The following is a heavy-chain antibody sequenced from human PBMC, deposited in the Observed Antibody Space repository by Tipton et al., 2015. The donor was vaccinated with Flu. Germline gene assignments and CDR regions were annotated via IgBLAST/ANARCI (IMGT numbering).Heavy chain of an antibody. CDR1: GYSISSGFY. CDR3: ARGDGYNFDY. CDR2: IYHSGST. Sequence: LRLSCTVSGYSISSGFYWGWIRQPPGKGLEWIGNIYHSGSTFYNPSLKSRVTISVDTSRSQFSLKLSSVTAADTAVYYCARGDGYNFDYWGQGTLVTVSS. V-gene: IGHV4-38-2*02. D-gene: IGHD5-24*01. J-gene: IGHJ4*02.